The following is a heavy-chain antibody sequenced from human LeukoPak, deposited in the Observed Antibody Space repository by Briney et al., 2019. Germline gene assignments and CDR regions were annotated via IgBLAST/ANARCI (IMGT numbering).Heavy chain of an antibody. CDR2: ISAYNGNR. V-gene: IGHV1-18*03. J-gene: IGHJ4*02. Sequence: ASVKVSCKASGYTFTSYGISWVRLAPGHGLEWMGWISAYNGNRKYEKKLQGRVTMTTDTATSTAYMELSSLRAEDMAVYYCARGSGQWLVTYYFDYWGQGTLVTVSS. CDR1: GYTFTSYG. CDR3: ARGSGQWLVTYYFDY. D-gene: IGHD6-19*01.